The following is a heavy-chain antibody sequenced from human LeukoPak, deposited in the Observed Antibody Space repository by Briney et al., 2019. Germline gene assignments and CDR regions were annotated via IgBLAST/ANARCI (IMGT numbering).Heavy chain of an antibody. J-gene: IGHJ6*03. CDR2: INHSGST. Sequence: SETLSLTCSVSGDSITGYYWGWIRQPPGKGLEWIGEINHSGSTNYNPSLKSRVTISVDTSKNQFSLKLSSVTAADTAVYYCARHGPHLYYYGSGSYYNYMDVWGKGTTVTISS. D-gene: IGHD3-10*01. CDR1: GDSITGYY. CDR3: ARHGPHLYYYGSGSYYNYMDV. V-gene: IGHV4-34*01.